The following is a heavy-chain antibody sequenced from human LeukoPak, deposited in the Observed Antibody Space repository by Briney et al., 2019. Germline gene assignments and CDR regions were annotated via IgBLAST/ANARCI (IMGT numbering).Heavy chain of an antibody. J-gene: IGHJ4*02. CDR2: MNPNSGST. V-gene: IGHV1-8*03. CDR3: ARGRSTGYPYYFEY. CDR1: VYTFTSYD. Sequence: GASVKVSFKASVYTFTSYDINWVRQAPGQGLEWMGWMNPNSGSTGYAQKFQGRVTITRNTSISTAYMELSGLRSEDTAVYYCARGRSTGYPYYFEYWGQGTLVTVSS. D-gene: IGHD5-12*01.